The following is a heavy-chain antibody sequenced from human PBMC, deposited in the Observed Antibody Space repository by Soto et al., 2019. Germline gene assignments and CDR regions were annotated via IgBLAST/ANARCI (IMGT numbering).Heavy chain of an antibody. CDR1: GFTFSSYG. CDR3: AKDLSMDV. V-gene: IGHV3-30*18. CDR2: ISYDGSNK. J-gene: IGHJ6*02. Sequence: QVQLVESGGGVVQPGRSLRLSCAASGFTFSSYGMHWVRQAPGKGLEWVAVISYDGSNKYYADSVKGRFTISRDNSKNTLYLQMNSLRAEEMAVYYGAKDLSMDVWGQGTTVTVSS.